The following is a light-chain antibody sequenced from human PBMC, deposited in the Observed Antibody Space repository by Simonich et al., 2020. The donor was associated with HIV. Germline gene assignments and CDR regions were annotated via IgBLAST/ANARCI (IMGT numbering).Light chain of an antibody. Sequence: DIVMTQSPDSLAVSLGERATINCKSSQSVLYRSNNNNYLAWYQQKPGQPPKLLIYWASTRESGVPDRFSASGSGTDFTLTISSLQAEDVAVYYCQQYYSTPPTFGQGTKVEIK. J-gene: IGKJ1*01. CDR1: QSVLYRSNNNNY. CDR3: QQYYSTPPT. V-gene: IGKV4-1*01. CDR2: WAS.